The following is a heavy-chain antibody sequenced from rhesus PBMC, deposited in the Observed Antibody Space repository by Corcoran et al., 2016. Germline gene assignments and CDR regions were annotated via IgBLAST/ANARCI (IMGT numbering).Heavy chain of an antibody. CDR3: ASQFFYSGNYYLDY. V-gene: IGHV4-80*01. Sequence: QVQLQESGPGLVKPSETLSLTCPVPGGPFRSNWWTGIRQPPGKGRGWIGEINGNGGSTNYNPSLKSRVTFSKDASKNEFSLKLSSVTAADTAVYYCASQFFYSGNYYLDYWGQGVLVTVSS. CDR2: INGNGGST. D-gene: IGHD3-16*01. J-gene: IGHJ4*01. CDR1: GGPFRSNW.